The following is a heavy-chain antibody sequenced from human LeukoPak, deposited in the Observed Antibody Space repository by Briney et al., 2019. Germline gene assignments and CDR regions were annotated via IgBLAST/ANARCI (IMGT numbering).Heavy chain of an antibody. J-gene: IGHJ4*02. D-gene: IGHD3-3*01. CDR2: ISSSSSYI. Sequence: GGSLRLSCAASGFTFSSYGMHWVRQAPGKGLEWVSSISSSSSYIYYADSVKGRFTISRDNAKNSLYLQMNSLRAEDTAVYYCARDGVAFWSGYSSFDYWGQGTLVTVSS. CDR3: ARDGVAFWSGYSSFDY. V-gene: IGHV3-21*01. CDR1: GFTFSSYG.